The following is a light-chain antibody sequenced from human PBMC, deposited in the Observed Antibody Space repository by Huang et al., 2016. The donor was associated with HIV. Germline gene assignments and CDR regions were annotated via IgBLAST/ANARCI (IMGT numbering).Light chain of an antibody. CDR1: QRVSSY. J-gene: IGKJ1*01. Sequence: DIVMTQSPATLSVSPGERATLSCRASQRVSSYLAWYQQKPGPSPRLHIYDSSTRATGSPAMCTGSGSGTEFSLTSSSLQSEDFAVYYCQQYTSWPRTFGQGTEVEIK. CDR2: DSS. V-gene: IGKV3-15*01. CDR3: QQYTSWPRT.